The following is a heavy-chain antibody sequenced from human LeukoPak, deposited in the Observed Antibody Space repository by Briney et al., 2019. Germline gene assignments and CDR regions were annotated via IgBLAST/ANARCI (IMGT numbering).Heavy chain of an antibody. CDR1: GGSISSGGYY. Sequence: SQTLSLTCTVSGGSISSGGYYWSWIRQHPGKGLEWIGYIYYSGSTYYNPSLKSRVTISVDTSKNQFSLKLSSVAAADTAVYYRARGDDSYGGNPWGFDYWGQGALVTVSS. V-gene: IGHV4-31*03. CDR3: ARGDDSYGGNPWGFDY. J-gene: IGHJ4*02. D-gene: IGHD4-23*01. CDR2: IYYSGST.